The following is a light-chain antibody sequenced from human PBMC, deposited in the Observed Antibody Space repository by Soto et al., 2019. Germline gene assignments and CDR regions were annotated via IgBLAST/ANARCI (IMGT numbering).Light chain of an antibody. J-gene: IGLJ2*01. CDR1: VLAKKY. CDR3: YSAADNNGV. CDR2: KDS. V-gene: IGLV3-27*01. Sequence: SYELTRPSSVSVSPGQTARITCSGDVLAKKYARWFQQKPGQAPVLVIYKDSERPSGIPERFSGSSSGTTVTLTISGAQVEDEADYYCYSAADNNGVFGGGTKLTVL.